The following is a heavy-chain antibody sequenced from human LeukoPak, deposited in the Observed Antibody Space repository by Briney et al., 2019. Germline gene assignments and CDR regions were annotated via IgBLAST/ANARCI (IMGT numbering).Heavy chain of an antibody. CDR1: GGSISSTSYY. D-gene: IGHD3-22*01. CDR3: ASEYYYDTSGYYSLAH. Sequence: PSETLSLTCVVSGGSISSTSYYWGWIRQPPGKGLEWIGSIYYSGSTYYGPSLKSRVTISVDTPKNQFSLKLSSVTAADTAVYYCASEYYYDTSGYYSLAHWGQGTLVTVSS. V-gene: IGHV4-39*07. J-gene: IGHJ4*02. CDR2: IYYSGST.